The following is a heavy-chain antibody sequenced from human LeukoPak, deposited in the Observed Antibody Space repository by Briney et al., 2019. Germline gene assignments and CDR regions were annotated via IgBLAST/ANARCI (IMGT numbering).Heavy chain of an antibody. J-gene: IGHJ1*01. CDR2: FSWNSGSI. Sequence: GRSLRLSCAASGFIFDDYAMHWVRQAPGKGLEWVSGFSWNSGSIGYADSVKGRFTNSRDNAKNSLYLQMNSLRAEDTALYYCAKDAAARPEYFQHWGQGTLVTVSS. D-gene: IGHD6-13*01. CDR3: AKDAAARPEYFQH. V-gene: IGHV3-9*01. CDR1: GFIFDDYA.